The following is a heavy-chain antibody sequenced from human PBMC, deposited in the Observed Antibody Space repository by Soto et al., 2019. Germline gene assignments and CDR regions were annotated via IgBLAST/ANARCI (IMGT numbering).Heavy chain of an antibody. CDR2: INHSGST. V-gene: IGHV4-34*01. Sequence: ETLSLTCAVYGGSFSGYYWSWIRQPPGKGLEWNGEINHSGSTNYNPSLKSRVTISVDTSKNQFSLKLSSVTAADTAVYYCARGWSGWRVWLDYWGQGTLVTVS. CDR1: GGSFSGYY. CDR3: ARGWSGWRVWLDY. J-gene: IGHJ4*02. D-gene: IGHD6-19*01.